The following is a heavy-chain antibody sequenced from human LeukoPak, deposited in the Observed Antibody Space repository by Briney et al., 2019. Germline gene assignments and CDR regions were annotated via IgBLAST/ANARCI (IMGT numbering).Heavy chain of an antibody. J-gene: IGHJ5*02. D-gene: IGHD3-10*01. CDR3: AKDLMRDRWFGES. CDR1: GFTFSSYS. CDR2: ISSSSSYI. Sequence: NPGGSLRLSCAASGFTFSSYSMNWVRQAPGKGLEWVSSISSSSSYIYYADSVKGRFAISRDTSRNTLYLQMNSLRAEDTALYYCAKDLMRDRWFGESWGQGTLVTVSS. V-gene: IGHV3-21*01.